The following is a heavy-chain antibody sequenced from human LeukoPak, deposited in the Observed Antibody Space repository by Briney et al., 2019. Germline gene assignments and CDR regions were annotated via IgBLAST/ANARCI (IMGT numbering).Heavy chain of an antibody. D-gene: IGHD5-18*01. CDR2: ISWNSGSI. CDR1: GFTFDDYA. V-gene: IGHV3-9*03. CDR3: AKDIGRDSPFDAFGI. Sequence: GGSLRLSCAASGFTFDDYAMHWVRQALGKGLEWVSGISWNSGSIGYADSVKGRFTISRDNAKNSLYLQMNSLRAEDMALYYCAKDIGRDSPFDAFGIWGQGTMVTVSS. J-gene: IGHJ3*02.